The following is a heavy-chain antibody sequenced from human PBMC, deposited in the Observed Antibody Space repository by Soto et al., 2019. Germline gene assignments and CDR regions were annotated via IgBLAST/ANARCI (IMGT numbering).Heavy chain of an antibody. CDR3: ERAVRDYYDSSYYFDY. J-gene: IGHJ4*02. V-gene: IGHV3-7*04. CDR2: IKQDGSEK. CDR1: GFTFRSYW. D-gene: IGHD3-22*01. Sequence: GGSLRLSFAPSGFTFRSYWMSWVRQGPGKGLEWVANIKQDGSEKYYVDSVKGRFTISRDNAKNSLYLQMNSLRAEDTAVYYCERAVRDYYDSSYYFDYWGQGT.